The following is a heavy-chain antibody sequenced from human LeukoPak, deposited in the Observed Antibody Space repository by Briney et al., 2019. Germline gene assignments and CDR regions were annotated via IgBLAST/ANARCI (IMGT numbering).Heavy chain of an antibody. CDR1: GFTFSDDW. J-gene: IGHJ4*02. D-gene: IGHD4-23*01. V-gene: IGHV3-7*05. CDR3: ARGLRWPDF. CDR2: INQFGSVR. Sequence: PGGSLRLSCEAYGFTFSDDWMNWVRQAPGKGLECVANINQFGSVRYYMDSVKGRFTISRDNSKNSLSLQMNSLRADDTAVHFCARGLRWPDFGGQGTLVTVSS.